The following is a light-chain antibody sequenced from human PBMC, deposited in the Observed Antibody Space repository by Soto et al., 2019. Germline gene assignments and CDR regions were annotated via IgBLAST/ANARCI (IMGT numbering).Light chain of an antibody. V-gene: IGKV1-12*01. J-gene: IGKJ4*01. CDR2: AAS. Sequence: DIELTQSPSSVSASVGDRATITCRASQGISSWLAWYQQKPGTAPKLLIYAASTFQSGVPSRFSGSGSGTDFTLTISSLQPEDFATYYCQPAYSFPLTFGGGTKVEIK. CDR1: QGISSW. CDR3: QPAYSFPLT.